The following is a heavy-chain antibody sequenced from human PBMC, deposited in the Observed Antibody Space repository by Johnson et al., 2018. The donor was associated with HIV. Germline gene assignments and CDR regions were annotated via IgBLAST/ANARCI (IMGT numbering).Heavy chain of an antibody. CDR2: IYSVGTT. CDR3: AREANAFDI. V-gene: IGHV3-53*01. J-gene: IGHJ3*02. CDR1: GFTVSSNY. Sequence: VQLVEPGGGLIQPGGSLRLSCAASGFTVSSNYMSWVRQAPGKGLEWVSVIYSVGTTYYAAPVKGRFTISRDNSKNTLYLQMNSLRAEDTAVYYCAREANAFDIWGQGTMVTVSS.